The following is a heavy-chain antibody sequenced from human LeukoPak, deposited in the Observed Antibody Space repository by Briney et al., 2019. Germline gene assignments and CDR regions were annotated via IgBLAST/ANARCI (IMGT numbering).Heavy chain of an antibody. V-gene: IGHV1-58*02. Sequence: GASVKVSCKASGFTFTSSTMQWVRQARGQHLEWIGWIVVGSGNTNYAQKFQERVTITRDMSTSTAYMELSSLRSEDTAVYYCARVGTPYCSSTSCYNMGFDYWGQGTLVTVSS. CDR3: ARVGTPYCSSTSCYNMGFDY. D-gene: IGHD2-2*02. J-gene: IGHJ4*02. CDR2: IVVGSGNT. CDR1: GFTFTSST.